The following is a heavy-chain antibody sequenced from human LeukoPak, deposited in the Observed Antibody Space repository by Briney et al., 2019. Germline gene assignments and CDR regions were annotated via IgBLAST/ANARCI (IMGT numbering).Heavy chain of an antibody. J-gene: IGHJ4*02. Sequence: ASVKVSCKASGYTFTSYGISWVRQAPGQGLEWMGWISAYNGKTNYVPKFQGRVTMTTDTSTSTAYMDLRSLRSDDTAVYYCTRDGPDYGDYINFDYWGQGTLVTVSS. CDR1: GYTFTSYG. CDR3: TRDGPDYGDYINFDY. V-gene: IGHV1-18*04. CDR2: ISAYNGKT. D-gene: IGHD4-17*01.